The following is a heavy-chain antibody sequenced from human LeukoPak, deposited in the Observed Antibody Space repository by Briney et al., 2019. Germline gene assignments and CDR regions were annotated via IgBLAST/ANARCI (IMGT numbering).Heavy chain of an antibody. CDR1: GFSFSSYS. CDR2: IISSGTYI. V-gene: IGHV3-21*01. CDR3: AKGSTWYAIHPVY. Sequence: GGSLRLSCAASGFSFSSYSMNWVRQAPGKGLEWVSSIISSGTYIYYADSVKRRFTISRDNARNSLSLQMNSLRAEDTAVYYCAKGSTWYAIHPVYCGQGAMVAGSS. D-gene: IGHD6-13*01. J-gene: IGHJ4*02.